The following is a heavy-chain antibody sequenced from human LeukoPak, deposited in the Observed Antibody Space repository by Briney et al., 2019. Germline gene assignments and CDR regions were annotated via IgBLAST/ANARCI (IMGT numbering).Heavy chain of an antibody. CDR3: ARMAGDSSGYNPIDY. CDR1: GYTFTDYY. V-gene: IGHV1-2*02. J-gene: IGHJ4*02. Sequence: VSVKVSCKASGYTFTDYYMHWIRQVPGQGLQWMGWINPNTGGTNYAQKFQGRVTMTRDTSISTAYMELSRLRSDDTAMYYCARMAGDSSGYNPIDYWGQGTLVTVSS. CDR2: INPNTGGT. D-gene: IGHD3-22*01.